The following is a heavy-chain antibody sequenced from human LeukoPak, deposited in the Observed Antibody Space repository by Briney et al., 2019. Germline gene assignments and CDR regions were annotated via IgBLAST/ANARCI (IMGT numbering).Heavy chain of an antibody. D-gene: IGHD4-17*01. V-gene: IGHV1-69*13. J-gene: IGHJ4*02. Sequence: SVKVSCKASGGTFTHYVISWVRQAPGQGLEWMGGIAPIFGTANYAQKFQGRVTITADESTSTAYMELSSLRSEDTAVYYCARLGDYGDYTAIDYWGQGTLVTVSS. CDR2: IAPIFGTA. CDR1: GGTFTHYV. CDR3: ARLGDYGDYTAIDY.